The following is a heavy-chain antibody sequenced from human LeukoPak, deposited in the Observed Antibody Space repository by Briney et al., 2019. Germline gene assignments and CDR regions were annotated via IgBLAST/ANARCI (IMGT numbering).Heavy chain of an antibody. CDR2: DGSNK. D-gene: IGHD6-19*01. CDR1: GFTFSSYG. J-gene: IGHJ4*02. V-gene: IGHV3-33*01. Sequence: GGSLRLSCAASGFTFSSYGMHWVRQAPGKGLEWVDDGSNKYYADSVKGRFTISRDNSRTTLYLQMNSLRAEDTAVYYCAREMRWLGFDYWGQGTLVTVSS. CDR3: AREMRWLGFDY.